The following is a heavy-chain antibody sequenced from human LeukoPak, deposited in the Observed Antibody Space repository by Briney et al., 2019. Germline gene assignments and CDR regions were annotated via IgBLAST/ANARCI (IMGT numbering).Heavy chain of an antibody. Sequence: SGTLSLTCTVSGGSISSSSYYWGWIRQPPGKGLEWIGSIYYSGSTYYNPSLKSRVTISVDTSKNQFSLKLSSVTAADTAVYYCARLVGYYDFWSGYPGPDYWGQGTLVTVSS. CDR3: ARLVGYYDFWSGYPGPDY. V-gene: IGHV4-39*01. D-gene: IGHD3-3*01. CDR1: GGSISSSSYY. CDR2: IYYSGST. J-gene: IGHJ4*02.